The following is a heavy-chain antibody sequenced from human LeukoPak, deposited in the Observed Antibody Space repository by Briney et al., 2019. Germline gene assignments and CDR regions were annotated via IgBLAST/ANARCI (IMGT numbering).Heavy chain of an antibody. CDR1: GFTFSSYD. D-gene: IGHD6-13*01. Sequence: PGGSLRLSCAASGFTFSSYDMHWVRHATGKGLEWVSAIGTAGETYYPGSVKGRFTISRENGKNSLYLQMNSLRAGDTAVYYCARAGYSSSWFAGASPYYYYGMDVWGQGTTVTVSS. CDR2: IGTAGET. CDR3: ARAGYSSSWFAGASPYYYYGMDV. J-gene: IGHJ6*02. V-gene: IGHV3-13*01.